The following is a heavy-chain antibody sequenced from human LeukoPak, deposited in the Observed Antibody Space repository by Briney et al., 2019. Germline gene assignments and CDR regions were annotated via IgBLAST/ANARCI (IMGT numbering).Heavy chain of an antibody. CDR2: IYYSGSA. V-gene: IGHV4-59*08. Sequence: SETLSLTCTVSGDSITSYYWSWIRQPPGKGLEWIGYIYYSGSANYNPSLKSRVTTSINTSKNQFSLKLTSVTAADTAVYYCARSQIWVYDYVRGSPQPTFDYWGQGTLVTVSS. J-gene: IGHJ4*02. CDR1: GDSITSYY. CDR3: ARSQIWVYDYVRGSPQPTFDY. D-gene: IGHD3-16*01.